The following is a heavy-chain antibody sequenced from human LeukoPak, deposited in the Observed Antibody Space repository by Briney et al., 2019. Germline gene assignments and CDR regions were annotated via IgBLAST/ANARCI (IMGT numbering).Heavy chain of an antibody. CDR3: ARESGKFDY. Sequence: GGSLRLSCVASGLPIGDFAMRWVRQAPGQGLEWVSLISGDGVSTFFADSVKGRFSISRDNSKNSLFLEMSSLRTEDTAMYYCARESGKFDYWGQGTLVAVSS. CDR2: ISGDGVST. V-gene: IGHV3-43*02. J-gene: IGHJ4*02. CDR1: GLPIGDFA.